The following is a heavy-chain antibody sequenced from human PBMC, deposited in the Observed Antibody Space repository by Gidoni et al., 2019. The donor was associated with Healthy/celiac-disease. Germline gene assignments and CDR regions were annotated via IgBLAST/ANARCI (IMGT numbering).Heavy chain of an antibody. CDR3: ARVMREYSYGYGPFDY. J-gene: IGHJ4*02. V-gene: IGHV3-7*01. CDR1: GFTFSSYW. CDR2: IKQDGSEK. D-gene: IGHD5-18*01. Sequence: EVQLVESGGGLVQPGGSLRLSCAASGFTFSSYWMSWVRQAPGKGLEWVANIKQDGSEKYYVDSVKGRFTISRDNAKNSLYLQMNSLRAEDTAVYYCARVMREYSYGYGPFDYWGQGTLVTVSS.